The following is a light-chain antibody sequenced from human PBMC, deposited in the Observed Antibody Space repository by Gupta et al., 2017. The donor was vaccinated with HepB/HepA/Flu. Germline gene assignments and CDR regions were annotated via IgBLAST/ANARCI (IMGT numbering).Light chain of an antibody. J-gene: IGKJ1*01. V-gene: IGKV3D-15*01. Sequence: EIVMTQSPATLSVSSGERVPISCRASQSVSSNFAWYQQHPGQAPRLLIYGEITRATSIPARFSGSGSGNEFTLTISSLQSEDFAVYFWQHSHNWQTFGQGTKVEIK. CDR2: GEI. CDR1: QSVSSN. CDR3: QHSHNWQT.